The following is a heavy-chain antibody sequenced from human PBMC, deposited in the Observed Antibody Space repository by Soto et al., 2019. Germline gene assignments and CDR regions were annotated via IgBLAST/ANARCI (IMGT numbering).Heavy chain of an antibody. CDR1: GYTFTSYG. CDR2: ISAYNGNT. J-gene: IGHJ4*02. V-gene: IGHV1-18*01. Sequence: QVQLVQSGAEVKKPGASVKVSCKASGYTFTSYGISWVRQAPGQGREWMGWISAYNGNTNYAQKLQGRVTMTTDTSTSTAYMELRSLRSDDTAVYYCARVQGLLLWFGELINYFDYWGQGTLVTVSS. D-gene: IGHD3-10*01. CDR3: ARVQGLLLWFGELINYFDY.